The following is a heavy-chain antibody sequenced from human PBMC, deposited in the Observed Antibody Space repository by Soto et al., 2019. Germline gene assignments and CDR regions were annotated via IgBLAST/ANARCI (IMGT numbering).Heavy chain of an antibody. CDR3: ARGPFTSGTY. CDR2: ICAYNGNT. J-gene: IGHJ4*02. Sequence: ASVKVSCKASGCTFTSYGISWVRQAPGQGLEWMGWICAYNGNTNYAQKLQGRVTMTTDTSTSTVYMELSSLRSEDTAVYYCARGPFTSGTYWGQGTLVTVSS. V-gene: IGHV1-18*01. CDR1: GCTFTSYG. D-gene: IGHD6-19*01.